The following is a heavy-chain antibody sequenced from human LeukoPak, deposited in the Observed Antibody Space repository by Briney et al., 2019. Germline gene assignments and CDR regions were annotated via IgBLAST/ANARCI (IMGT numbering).Heavy chain of an antibody. D-gene: IGHD3-16*01. Sequence: GGSLRLSCAASGFTFSKSWTSWVRQAPGKGLEWVANMNADGSARDYVDSVKGRFTISRDNARKALYLQMSSLRAEDTAVYYCATYTHWVAGDVWGQGTTVTVSS. V-gene: IGHV3-7*01. CDR1: GFTFSKSW. J-gene: IGHJ6*02. CDR3: ATYTHWVAGDV. CDR2: MNADGSAR.